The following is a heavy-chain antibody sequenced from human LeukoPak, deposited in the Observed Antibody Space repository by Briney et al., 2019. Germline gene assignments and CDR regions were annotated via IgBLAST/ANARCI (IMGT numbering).Heavy chain of an antibody. CDR1: GFAFSSYG. CDR2: ISYDGSNK. J-gene: IGHJ2*01. CDR3: ARGGVPYYYDAQPDWDFDL. V-gene: IGHV3-33*01. Sequence: GGTLRLSCAASGFAFSSYGMHWVRQAPGKGLEWVAVISYDGSNKSYADSVKGRFTISRDNSKNTLYLQMNSLRAEDTAVYYCARGGVPYYYDAQPDWDFDLWGRGTLVTV. D-gene: IGHD3-22*01.